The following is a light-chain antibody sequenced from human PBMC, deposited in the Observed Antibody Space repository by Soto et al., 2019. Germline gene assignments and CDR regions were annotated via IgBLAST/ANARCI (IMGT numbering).Light chain of an antibody. J-gene: IGLJ2*01. CDR1: GASFASNY. CDR2: EDN. Sequence: NFMLTQPHSVSESPGKTVTFSCTRAGASFASNYVRWYQQRPGSAPTTVIYEDNQRPSGVPDRFSGSIDSSSNSASLTISGLKTEDEADYYCQSYDSSNQVVFGGGTQLTVL. V-gene: IGLV6-57*04. CDR3: QSYDSSNQVV.